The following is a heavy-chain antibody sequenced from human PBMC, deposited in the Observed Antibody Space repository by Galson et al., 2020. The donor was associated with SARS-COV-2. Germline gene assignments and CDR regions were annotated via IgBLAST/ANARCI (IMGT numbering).Heavy chain of an antibody. CDR1: GGSISSSNYY. V-gene: IGHV4-39*01. CDR2: TYYSGSG. D-gene: IGHD3-9*01. J-gene: IGHJ4*02. CDR3: ARQILTGYYSFYYFDY. Sequence: SETLSLTCSVSGGSISSSNYYWGWVRQSPGKGLEWIGSTYYSGSGYYNPSLTSRLTISVDTSKNQFFMKLTSVTVADTAVYYCARQILTGYYSFYYFDYWGQGALITVSS.